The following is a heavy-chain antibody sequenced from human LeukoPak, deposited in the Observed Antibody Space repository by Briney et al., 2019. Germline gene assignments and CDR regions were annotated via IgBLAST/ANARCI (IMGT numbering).Heavy chain of an antibody. D-gene: IGHD4/OR15-4a*01. J-gene: IGHJ4*02. CDR3: VRGGATRLEFDY. V-gene: IGHV3-21*01. Sequence: GGSLRLSCAASGFTFNNYIMNWVRQAPGKGLEWVSSISAGSTYIHYADSVKGRFTISRDNARNSLFMQMNSLRAEDTAVYYCVRGGATRLEFDYWGQGTLVTVSS. CDR1: GFTFNNYI. CDR2: ISAGSTYI.